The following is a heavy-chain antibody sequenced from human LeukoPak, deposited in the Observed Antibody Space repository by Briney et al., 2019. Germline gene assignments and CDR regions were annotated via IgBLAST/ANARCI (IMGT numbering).Heavy chain of an antibody. CDR3: ARVKLGYCSGGSCPSFDY. V-gene: IGHV1-2*02. Sequence: ASVKVSCKVSGYTLTELSMHWVRQAPGQGLEWMGWINPNSGGTNYAQKFQGRVTMTRDTSISTAYMELSRLRSDDTAVYYCARVKLGYCSGGSCPSFDYWGQGTLVTVSS. CDR1: GYTLTELS. J-gene: IGHJ4*02. D-gene: IGHD2-15*01. CDR2: INPNSGGT.